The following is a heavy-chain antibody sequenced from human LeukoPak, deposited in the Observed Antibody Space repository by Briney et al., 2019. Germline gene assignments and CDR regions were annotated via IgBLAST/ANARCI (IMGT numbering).Heavy chain of an antibody. CDR1: GGSISSYY. Sequence: SETLSLTCTVSGGSISSYYWSWIRQPPGKGLEWIGYIYYSGSNNYNPSLKSRVTISVDTSKNQFSLKLSSVTAADTAVYYCARESLRGMDVWGQGTTVTVSS. CDR3: ARESLRGMDV. J-gene: IGHJ6*02. V-gene: IGHV4-59*01. CDR2: IYYSGSN. D-gene: IGHD5/OR15-5a*01.